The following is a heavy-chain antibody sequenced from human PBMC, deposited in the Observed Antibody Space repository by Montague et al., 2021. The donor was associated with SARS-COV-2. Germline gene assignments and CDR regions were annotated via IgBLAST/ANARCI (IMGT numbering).Heavy chain of an antibody. CDR2: IYHSGST. J-gene: IGHJ6*02. D-gene: IGHD6-13*01. Sequence: SETLSLTCAVSGGSISSTNWWTWVRQPPGKGLEWIGSIYHSGSTYYNPSLKSRVTISVDTSKNQFSLKLSSVTAADTAVYYCARVGRQQLVRLSGMDVWGQGTTVTVSS. CDR1: GGSISSTNW. CDR3: ARVGRQQLVRLSGMDV. V-gene: IGHV4-4*02.